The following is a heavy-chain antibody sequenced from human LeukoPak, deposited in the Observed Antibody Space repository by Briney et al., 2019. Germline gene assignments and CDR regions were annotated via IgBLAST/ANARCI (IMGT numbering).Heavy chain of an antibody. CDR2: ISGSGGST. CDR1: GFTFSSYA. CDR3: AKVLRAAMVTYYFDY. J-gene: IGHJ4*02. Sequence: TGGSLRLSCAASGFTFSSYAMSWVRQAPGKGLEWVSAISGSGGSTYYADSVKGRFTISRDNSKNTLYLQMNSLRAEDTAVYYCAKVLRAAMVTYYFDYWGQGTLVTVSS. V-gene: IGHV3-23*01. D-gene: IGHD5-18*01.